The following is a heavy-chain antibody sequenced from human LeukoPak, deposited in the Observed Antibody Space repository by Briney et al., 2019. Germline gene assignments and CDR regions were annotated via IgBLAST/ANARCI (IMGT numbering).Heavy chain of an antibody. CDR1: GFTFSSYS. J-gene: IGHJ4*02. V-gene: IGHV3-21*01. CDR2: ISSSSSYI. Sequence: KSGGSLRLSCAASGFTFSSYSMNWVRQAPGKGLEWVSSISSSSSYIYYADSVKGRFTTSRDNAKNSLYLQMNSLRAEDTAVYYCARDLRRSIAVAGTPPGYWGQGTLVTVSS. D-gene: IGHD6-19*01. CDR3: ARDLRRSIAVAGTPPGY.